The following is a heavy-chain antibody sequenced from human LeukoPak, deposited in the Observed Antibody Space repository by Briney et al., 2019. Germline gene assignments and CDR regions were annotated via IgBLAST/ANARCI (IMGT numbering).Heavy chain of an antibody. J-gene: IGHJ4*02. CDR2: IYHSGST. D-gene: IGHD3-16*01. CDR3: ARGGTYALV. V-gene: IGHV4-30-2*01. CDR1: GGSISSGGYY. Sequence: SETLSLTCTVSGGSISSGGYYWSWIRQPPGKGLEWIGYIYHSGSTYYNPSLKSRVTISVDRSKNQFSLKLSSVTAADTAVYYCARGGTYALVWGQGTLVTVSS.